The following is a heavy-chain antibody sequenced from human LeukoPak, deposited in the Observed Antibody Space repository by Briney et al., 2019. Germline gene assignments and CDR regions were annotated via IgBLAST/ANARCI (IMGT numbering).Heavy chain of an antibody. CDR1: GFTFSSYS. V-gene: IGHV3-21*01. D-gene: IGHD1-1*01. CDR2: ISSSSSYI. J-gene: IGHJ5*02. CDR3: ARDNVKTAFDP. Sequence: PGGSLRLSCAASGFTFSSYSMNWVRQAPGKGLEWVSSISSSSSYIYYADSVKGRFTISRDNAKNSLYLQMNSLRAEDTTVYYCARDNVKTAFDPWGQGTLVTVSS.